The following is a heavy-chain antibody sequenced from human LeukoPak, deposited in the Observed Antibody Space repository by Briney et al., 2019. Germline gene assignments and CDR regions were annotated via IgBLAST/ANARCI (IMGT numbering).Heavy chain of an antibody. V-gene: IGHV3-64*01. CDR2: ISADGGTT. CDR1: GFSVRGYG. J-gene: IGHJ4*02. Sequence: HPGGSLRLSCAASGFSVRGYGMHWVRQAPGRGLEYVSAISADGGTTDYLNSVKGRFTISRDNSKNTLYLQMGRLRSDDTAIYYCARGRGGPPFDFWGQGTVVTVAS. CDR3: ARGRGGPPFDF. D-gene: IGHD3-10*01.